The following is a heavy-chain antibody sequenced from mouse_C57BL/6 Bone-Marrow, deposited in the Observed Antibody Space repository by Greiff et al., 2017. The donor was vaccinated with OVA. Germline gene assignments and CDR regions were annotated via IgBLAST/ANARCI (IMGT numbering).Heavy chain of an antibody. J-gene: IGHJ4*01. CDR3: ARGSNPHAMDY. CDR2: INPYNGGT. CDR1: GYTFTDYY. D-gene: IGHD2-5*01. Sequence: SGPVLVKPGASVKMSCKASGYTFTDYYMNWVKQSHGKSLEWIGVINPYNGGTSYNQKFKGKATLTVDKSSSTAYMELNSLTSEDSAVYYCARGSNPHAMDYWGQGTSVTVSS. V-gene: IGHV1-19*01.